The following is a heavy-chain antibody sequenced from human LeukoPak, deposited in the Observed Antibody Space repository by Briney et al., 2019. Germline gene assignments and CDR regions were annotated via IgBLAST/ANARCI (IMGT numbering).Heavy chain of an antibody. V-gene: IGHV1-69*13. CDR2: IIPIFGTA. CDR3: AREVGGYDSSVSL. J-gene: IGHJ4*02. D-gene: IGHD3-22*01. CDR1: GGTFSSYA. Sequence: ASVKVSCKASGGTFSSYAVSWVRQAPGQGLEWMGGIIPIFGTANYAQKFQGRVTITADESTSTAYMELSSLRSEDTAVYYCAREVGGYDSSVSLWGQGTLVTVSS.